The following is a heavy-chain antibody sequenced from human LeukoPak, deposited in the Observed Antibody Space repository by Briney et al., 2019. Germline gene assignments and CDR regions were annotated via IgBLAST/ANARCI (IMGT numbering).Heavy chain of an antibody. CDR2: INPNSGGT. J-gene: IGHJ4*02. CDR3: ARGSVVVPAAFDY. Sequence: GPVKVSCKASGYTFTGYYMHWVRQAPGQGLEWMGWINPNSGGTNYAQKFRGRVTMTRDTSISTAYMELSRLRSDDTAVYYCARGSVVVPAAFDYWGQGTLVTVSS. D-gene: IGHD2-2*01. CDR1: GYTFTGYY. V-gene: IGHV1-2*02.